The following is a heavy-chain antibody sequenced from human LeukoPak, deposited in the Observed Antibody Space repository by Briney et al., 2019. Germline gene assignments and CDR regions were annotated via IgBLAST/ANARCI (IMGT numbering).Heavy chain of an antibody. Sequence: GGSLRLSCAASGFTFSSYWMHWVRQAPGKGLVWVSRINSDGSTTSYADSVKGRFTISRDNAKNTLYLQMNSLRAEDTAVYYCAKGLIAAAEDYYYGMDVWGQGTTVTVSS. CDR2: INSDGSTT. V-gene: IGHV3-74*01. J-gene: IGHJ6*02. D-gene: IGHD6-13*01. CDR3: AKGLIAAAEDYYYGMDV. CDR1: GFTFSSYW.